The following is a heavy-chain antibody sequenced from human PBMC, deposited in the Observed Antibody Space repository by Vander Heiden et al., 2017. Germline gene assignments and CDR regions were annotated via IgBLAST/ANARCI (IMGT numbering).Heavy chain of an antibody. CDR3: ARGHTGGLDV. CDR2: MNPDSEDT. J-gene: IGHJ6*02. CDR1: GYTFPSFD. Sequence: QVQLVQSGAEVKKPGASVKVSCKASGYTFPSFDIHRVRQATGQGLEWMGWMNPDSEDTGDAQKFQGRVSMTRNTSITTAYMEMRSLTSEDTAVYVCARGHTGGLDVWGPGTTVAVSS. V-gene: IGHV1-8*01.